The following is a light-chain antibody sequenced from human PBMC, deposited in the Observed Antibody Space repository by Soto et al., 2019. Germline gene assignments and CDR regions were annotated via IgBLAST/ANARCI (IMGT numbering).Light chain of an antibody. J-gene: IGLJ1*01. Sequence: QSVLTQPPSVSAAPGQIVSISCSGSSSNIGNNDVSWYQQLPGTAPKLLIYDNNNRPSGIPDRFSGSKSGTSATLGITGLQTGDEADYYCGTWDSSLSAGVFGTGTKLTVL. V-gene: IGLV1-51*01. CDR3: GTWDSSLSAGV. CDR1: SSNIGNND. CDR2: DNN.